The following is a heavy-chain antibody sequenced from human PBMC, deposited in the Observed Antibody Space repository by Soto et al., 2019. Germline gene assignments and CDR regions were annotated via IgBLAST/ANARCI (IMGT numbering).Heavy chain of an antibody. Sequence: QVQLVQSGAEVKKPGASVKVSCKASGYTFSTYGFSWVRQAPGQGLEWMGWIGADNGDTNYAQNFQRRVTMTTDTSTTTSYMELRSLTSDDTAVYFCARDWKGAEGFDLWGQGTLVTVSS. CDR1: GYTFSTYG. CDR3: ARDWKGAEGFDL. CDR2: IGADNGDT. J-gene: IGHJ4*02. V-gene: IGHV1-18*01. D-gene: IGHD1-1*01.